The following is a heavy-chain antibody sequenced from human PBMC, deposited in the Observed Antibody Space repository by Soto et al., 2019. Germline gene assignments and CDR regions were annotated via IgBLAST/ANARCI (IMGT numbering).Heavy chain of an antibody. Sequence: GASVKVSCKASGYTFTSYGISWVRQAPGQGLEWMGWISACNGNTNYAQKLQGRVTMTTDTSTSTAYMELRSLRSDDTAVYYCARDSTGTTDYYYYMDVWGKGTTVTVSS. D-gene: IGHD1-1*01. CDR1: GYTFTSYG. V-gene: IGHV1-18*01. CDR2: ISACNGNT. J-gene: IGHJ6*03. CDR3: ARDSTGTTDYYYYMDV.